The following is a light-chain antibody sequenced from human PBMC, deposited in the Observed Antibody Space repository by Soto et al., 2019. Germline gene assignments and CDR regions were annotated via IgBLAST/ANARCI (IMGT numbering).Light chain of an antibody. CDR2: GAS. CDR1: QSVSSN. J-gene: IGKJ1*01. Sequence: EMVMRQSPATLSVSPGEGATLSCRASQSVSSNLAWYQQKPGQAPRLLIFGASTRATGIPARFSGSGSGTDFSLTISSLQSEDFAVYYCQQYNNWPRTFGQGTKVDIK. V-gene: IGKV3-15*01. CDR3: QQYNNWPRT.